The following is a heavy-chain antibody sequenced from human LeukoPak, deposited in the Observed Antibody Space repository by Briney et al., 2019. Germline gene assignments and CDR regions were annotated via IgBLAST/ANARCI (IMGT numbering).Heavy chain of an antibody. D-gene: IGHD1-14*01. CDR1: GYTFTSYD. J-gene: IGHJ4*02. Sequence: ASVKVSCKASGYTFTSYDINWVRQATGQGLEWMGWMNPNSGNTGYAQKFQGRVTMTRNTSISTAYMELSSLRSEDTAVYYCAREPLEEPHFDYWGQGTLVTVSS. CDR2: MNPNSGNT. CDR3: AREPLEEPHFDY. V-gene: IGHV1-8*01.